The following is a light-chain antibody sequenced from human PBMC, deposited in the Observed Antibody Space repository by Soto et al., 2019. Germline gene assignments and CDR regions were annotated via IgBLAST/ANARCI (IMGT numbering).Light chain of an antibody. V-gene: IGKV3D-15*01. J-gene: IGKJ4*01. Sequence: EIVMTQSPATLSVSPGERATLSCRASQSVSSNLAWYQQKPGQAPRLLIYGASIRATGIPARFSGSGSGTEFTLTISSLQSEDFAVYYCQQYNNWPPGFGGGTKVEIK. CDR3: QQYNNWPPG. CDR1: QSVSSN. CDR2: GAS.